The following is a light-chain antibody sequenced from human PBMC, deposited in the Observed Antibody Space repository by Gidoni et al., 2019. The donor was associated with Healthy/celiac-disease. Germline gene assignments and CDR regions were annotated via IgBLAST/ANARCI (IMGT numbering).Light chain of an antibody. J-gene: IGKJ3*01. Sequence: EIVLTQSPGTLSLSPGERATLSCRASQRVSSSYLAWYQQKPGQAPRLLIYGASSRATGIPDRCSGSGSGTDFTLTISRLEPEDFAVYYCQQYGSSPLFTFGPGTKVDIK. V-gene: IGKV3-20*01. CDR2: GAS. CDR3: QQYGSSPLFT. CDR1: QRVSSSY.